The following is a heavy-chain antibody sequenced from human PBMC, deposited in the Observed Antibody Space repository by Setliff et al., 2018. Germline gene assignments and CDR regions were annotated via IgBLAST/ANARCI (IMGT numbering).Heavy chain of an antibody. Sequence: ASVKVSCKASGYSFTSYDINWVRQAPGQGLEWMGWISSYNDVTSYAQRFQGRVTLTTDTSTSAAYMELRTLRSDDTAVYYCAISTLSICSGGSCPNAFDVWGQGTMVTVSS. CDR1: GYSFTSYD. CDR2: ISSYNDVT. V-gene: IGHV1-18*01. CDR3: AISTLSICSGGSCPNAFDV. J-gene: IGHJ3*01. D-gene: IGHD2-15*01.